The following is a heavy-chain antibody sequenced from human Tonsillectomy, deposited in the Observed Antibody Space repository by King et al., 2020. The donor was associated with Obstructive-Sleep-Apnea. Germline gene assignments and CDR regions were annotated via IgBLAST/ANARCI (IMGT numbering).Heavy chain of an antibody. V-gene: IGHV4-39*07. CDR2: IHYSGST. D-gene: IGHD2-21*02. Sequence: LQLQESGPGLVKPSETLSLTCTVSGGSISSSSYYWGWIRQPPGKGLEWIASIHYSGSTYHNPSLKSRVTISVDTSKNQFSLKLSSVTAADTAVYYCAGPAYCGGDCYSYGAFDIWGQGTMVTVSS. J-gene: IGHJ3*02. CDR1: GGSISSSSYY. CDR3: AGPAYCGGDCYSYGAFDI.